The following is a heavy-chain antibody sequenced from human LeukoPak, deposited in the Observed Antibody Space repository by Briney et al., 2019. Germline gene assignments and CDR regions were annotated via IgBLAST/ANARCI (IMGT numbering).Heavy chain of an antibody. CDR1: GGTFSSYA. CDR3: ARVDRIFGVVIPYYFDY. Sequence: SVKVSCKASGGTFSSYAISWVRQAPGQGLEWMGGIIPIFGTANYAQKFQGRVTITADESTSTAYMELSSLRSEDTAVYYCARVDRIFGVVIPYYFDYWGQRTLVTVSS. D-gene: IGHD3-3*01. CDR2: IIPIFGTA. V-gene: IGHV1-69*13. J-gene: IGHJ4*02.